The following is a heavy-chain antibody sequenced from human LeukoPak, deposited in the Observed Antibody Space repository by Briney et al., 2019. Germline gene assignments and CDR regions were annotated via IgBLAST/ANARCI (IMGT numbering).Heavy chain of an antibody. D-gene: IGHD6-13*01. J-gene: IGHJ3*02. CDR1: GFTFSSYG. CDR2: ISYDGSNK. Sequence: GGSLRLSCAASGFTFSSYGMHWVRQAPGKGLEWVAVISYDGSNKYYADSVKGRFTISRDNAKNSLYLQMNSLRAEDTAVYYCARQIAAADAFDIWGQGTMVTVSS. V-gene: IGHV3-30*03. CDR3: ARQIAAADAFDI.